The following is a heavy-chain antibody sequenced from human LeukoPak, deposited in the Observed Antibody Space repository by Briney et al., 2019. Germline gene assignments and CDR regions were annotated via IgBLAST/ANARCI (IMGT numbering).Heavy chain of an antibody. CDR3: AKDRKDDSSGYGLFDY. Sequence: PSQTLSLTCTVSGGSISSGGYYWSWIRQHPGKGLEWFGYIYYSGSTYYNPSLKSRVTISVDTSKNQFSLKLSSVTAADTAVYYCAKDRKDDSSGYGLFDYWGQGTLVTVSS. J-gene: IGHJ4*02. D-gene: IGHD3-22*01. V-gene: IGHV4-31*03. CDR2: IYYSGST. CDR1: GGSISSGGYY.